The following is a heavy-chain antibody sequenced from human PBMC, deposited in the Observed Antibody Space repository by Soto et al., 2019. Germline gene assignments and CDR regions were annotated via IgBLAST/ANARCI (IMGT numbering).Heavy chain of an antibody. CDR3: ARYYYDSSGYLDY. CDR1: VYTLTSYD. CDR2: MNPNSGNT. D-gene: IGHD3-22*01. Sequence: SAKASYKASVYTLTSYDINWVRQATGQGLEWMGWMNPNSGNTGYAQKFQGRVTMTRTTSISTAYMELSSLRSEDTAVYYCARYYYDSSGYLDYWGQGTLVTVSS. J-gene: IGHJ4*02. V-gene: IGHV1-8*01.